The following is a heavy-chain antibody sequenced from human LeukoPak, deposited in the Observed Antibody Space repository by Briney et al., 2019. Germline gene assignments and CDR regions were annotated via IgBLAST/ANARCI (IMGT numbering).Heavy chain of an antibody. CDR2: IRGSGDYT. J-gene: IGHJ4*02. CDR3: ARRIAAAASGLDY. CDR1: RLPFSSYA. Sequence: GGSLRLSCAVSRLPFSSYAMSWVRHAPGKGLEWVSTIRGSGDYTYYADSVKGRFTISRDNSKNTLYLQMNRLSAEDTAVYYCARRIAAAASGLDYWGQGTVVIVSS. V-gene: IGHV3-23*01. D-gene: IGHD6-13*01.